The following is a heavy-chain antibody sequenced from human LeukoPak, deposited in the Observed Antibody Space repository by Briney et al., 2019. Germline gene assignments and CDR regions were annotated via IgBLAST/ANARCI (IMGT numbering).Heavy chain of an antibody. V-gene: IGHV3-30-3*01. CDR2: VSYDGSNK. D-gene: IGHD7-27*01. CDR1: GFTFNTYA. Sequence: GGSLRLSCAASGFTFNTYAMHWVRQAPGKGLEWVAVVSYDGSNKYYADSVQGRFTVSRDNSKNTLYLQMNTLRAEDTAVYYCARDNNWGSTHYWGQGTLVTVSS. J-gene: IGHJ4*02. CDR3: ARDNNWGSTHY.